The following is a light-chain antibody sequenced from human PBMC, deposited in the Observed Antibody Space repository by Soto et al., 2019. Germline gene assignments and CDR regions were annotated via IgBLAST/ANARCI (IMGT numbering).Light chain of an antibody. V-gene: IGKV1-5*01. CDR1: QSISSW. J-gene: IGKJ4*01. CDR3: QQYNSYSELT. CDR2: DAS. Sequence: DIQMTPSPSTLSASVGAGVTITCRASQSISSWLAWYQQKPGKAPKLLSYDASSLESGVPSRFSGSGSGTEFTLTISSLQPDDFATYYCQQYNSYSELTFGGGTKVDIK.